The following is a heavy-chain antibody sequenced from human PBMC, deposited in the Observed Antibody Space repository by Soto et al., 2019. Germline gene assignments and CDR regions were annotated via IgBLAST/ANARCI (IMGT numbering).Heavy chain of an antibody. Sequence: SETLSLTCTVSGGSISSSSYYWGWIRQPPGKGLEWIGSIYYSGSTYYNPSLKSRVTISVDTSKNQFSLKLSSVTAADTAVYYCARWHDFWSGYYVSYYYYGMDVWGQGTTVTVSS. CDR3: ARWHDFWSGYYVSYYYYGMDV. D-gene: IGHD3-3*01. V-gene: IGHV4-39*01. J-gene: IGHJ6*02. CDR2: IYYSGST. CDR1: GGSISSSSYY.